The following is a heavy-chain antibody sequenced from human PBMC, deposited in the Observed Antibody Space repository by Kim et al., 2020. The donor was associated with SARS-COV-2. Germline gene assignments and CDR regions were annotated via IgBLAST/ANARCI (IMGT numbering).Heavy chain of an antibody. J-gene: IGHJ4*01. CDR1: GFTFSSYS. D-gene: IGHD6-19*01. V-gene: IGHV3-21*01. Sequence: GGSLRLSCVASGFTFSSYSMNWVRQAPGKGLEWVSSIGSSNIYKYYAGSVKGRFTISRDNAKNPLYLQLNGLIAEDTAVYYCARGRGTVVAGTSAAGDY. CDR2: IGSSNIYK. CDR3: ARGRGTVVAGTSAAGDY.